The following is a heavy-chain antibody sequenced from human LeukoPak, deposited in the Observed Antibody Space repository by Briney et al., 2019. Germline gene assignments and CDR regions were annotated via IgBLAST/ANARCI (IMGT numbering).Heavy chain of an antibody. D-gene: IGHD3-9*01. V-gene: IGHV4-38-2*02. Sequence: PSETLSLTCTVSGYSISSGYYWGWIRQPPGKGLEWIGSIYHSGSTYYNPSLKSRVTISVDTSKNQFSLKLSSVTAADTAVYYCARAGWGIILTDFDYWGQGTLVTVSS. CDR1: GYSISSGYY. J-gene: IGHJ4*02. CDR2: IYHSGST. CDR3: ARAGWGIILTDFDY.